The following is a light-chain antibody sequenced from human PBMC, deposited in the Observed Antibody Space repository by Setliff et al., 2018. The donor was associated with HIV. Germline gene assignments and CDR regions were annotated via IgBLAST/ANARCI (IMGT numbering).Light chain of an antibody. J-gene: IGLJ1*01. V-gene: IGLV2-14*03. CDR3: SSYTSTSTLFV. CDR2: DVS. Sequence: QSALTQPASVSGSPGQSITISCTGTSSDVGGYNYVSWYQQHPGKAPKLRIYDVSNRPSGVSNRFSGSKSGNTASLTISGLQAEDEADYYRSSYTSTSTLFVFGTGTKVTVL. CDR1: SSDVGGYNY.